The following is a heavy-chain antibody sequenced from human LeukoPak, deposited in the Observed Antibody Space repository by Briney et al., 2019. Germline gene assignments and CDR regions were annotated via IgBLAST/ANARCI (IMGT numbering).Heavy chain of an antibody. D-gene: IGHD2-2*01. CDR3: ARDDEIPAATNWFDP. CDR2: ISSRSGYM. J-gene: IGHJ5*02. CDR1: GFTFSSSS. V-gene: IGHV3-21*01. Sequence: GGSLRLSCAGSGFTFSSSSMNWVRQAPGKGLEWVSSISSRSGYMYYADSVKGRFTISRDNAKNSLYLQMNSLRAEGTAVYYCARDDEIPAATNWFDPWGQGTLVTVSS.